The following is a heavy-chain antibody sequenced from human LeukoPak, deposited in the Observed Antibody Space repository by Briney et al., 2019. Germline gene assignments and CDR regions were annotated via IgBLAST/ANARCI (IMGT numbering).Heavy chain of an antibody. CDR3: ARDPGDYVWGSYRYGFDY. CDR2: ISGSGGST. V-gene: IGHV3-23*01. J-gene: IGHJ4*02. D-gene: IGHD3-16*02. CDR1: GFTFSSYA. Sequence: PGGSLRLSCAASGFTFSSYAMSWVRQAPGKGLEWVSAISGSGGSTYYADSVKGRFTISRDNSKNTLYLQMNSLRAEDTAVYYCARDPGDYVWGSYRYGFDYWGQGTLVTVSS.